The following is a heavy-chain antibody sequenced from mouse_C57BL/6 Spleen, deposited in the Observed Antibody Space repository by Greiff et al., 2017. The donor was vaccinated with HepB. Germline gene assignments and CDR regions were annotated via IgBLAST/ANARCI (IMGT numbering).Heavy chain of an antibody. Sequence: VQLQQSGPELVKPGASVKIPCKASGYTFTDYNMDWVKQSHGKSLEWIGDINPNNGGTIYNQKFKGKATLTVDKSSSTAYMELRSLTSEDTAVYYCARGLYDYDWFAYWGQGTLVTVSA. CDR1: GYTFTDYN. J-gene: IGHJ3*01. V-gene: IGHV1-18*01. CDR2: INPNNGGT. CDR3: ARGLYDYDWFAY. D-gene: IGHD2-4*01.